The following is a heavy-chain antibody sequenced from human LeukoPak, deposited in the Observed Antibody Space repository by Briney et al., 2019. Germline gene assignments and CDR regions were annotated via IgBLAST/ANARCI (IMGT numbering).Heavy chain of an antibody. Sequence: LSETLSLTCTVSGYSISSGYYWGWIRQPPGKGREWIGRIYHSGSTYYNPSLKSRVTISVDTSKNQFSLKLSSVTAADTAVYYCAGCYYDSSGAYWYFDLWGRGTLVTVSS. CDR1: GYSISSGYY. V-gene: IGHV4-38-2*02. CDR3: AGCYYDSSGAYWYFDL. CDR2: IYHSGST. J-gene: IGHJ2*01. D-gene: IGHD3-22*01.